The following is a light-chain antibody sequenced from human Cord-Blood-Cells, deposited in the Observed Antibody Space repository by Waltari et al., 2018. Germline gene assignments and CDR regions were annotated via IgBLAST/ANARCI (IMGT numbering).Light chain of an antibody. V-gene: IGKV3-20*01. Sequence: EIVLTQSPGTLSLSPGERATLSCRASQSVSSSYLAWYQQTPGQAPRLLIYGASSMATGIPDRFSGSGSGTDFTLTISRLEPEDFAVYYCQQYGSSPGTFGQGTKVEIK. CDR2: GAS. CDR1: QSVSSSY. J-gene: IGKJ1*01. CDR3: QQYGSSPGT.